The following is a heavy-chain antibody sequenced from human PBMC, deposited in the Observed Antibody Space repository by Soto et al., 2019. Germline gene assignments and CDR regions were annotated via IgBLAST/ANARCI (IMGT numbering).Heavy chain of an antibody. CDR3: ARDKRIAAANWFDP. Sequence: NLFLTCTLSGGSISRGGYYWSWIRQHPGKGLEWIGYIYYSGSTYYNPSLKSRVTISVDTSKNQFSLKLSSVTAADTAVYYCARDKRIAAANWFDPWGQGTLVTVSS. V-gene: IGHV4-31*03. J-gene: IGHJ5*02. CDR2: IYYSGST. CDR1: GGSISRGGYY. D-gene: IGHD6-13*01.